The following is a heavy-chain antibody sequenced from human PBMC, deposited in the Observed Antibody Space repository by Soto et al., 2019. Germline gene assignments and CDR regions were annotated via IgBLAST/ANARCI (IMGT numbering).Heavy chain of an antibody. Sequence: QVQLVESGGGVVQPGRSLRLSCAASGFTFSPYAMHWVRQAPGKGLEWVAVTSYDGGNKFYADSVKGRFTISRDNSKNTLYSQMNSLKPEDTAVYYCARDWGSSGWYRGGDYWGQGTLVTVSS. J-gene: IGHJ4*02. D-gene: IGHD6-19*01. CDR2: TSYDGGNK. CDR1: GFTFSPYA. CDR3: ARDWGSSGWYRGGDY. V-gene: IGHV3-30-3*01.